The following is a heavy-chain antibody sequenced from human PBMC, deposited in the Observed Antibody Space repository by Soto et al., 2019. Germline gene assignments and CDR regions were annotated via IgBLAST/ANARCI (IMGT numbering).Heavy chain of an antibody. CDR2: ISYDGSNK. CDR1: GFTFSSYG. CDR3: AKNSPQWLEESLTSPYYYYGMDV. J-gene: IGHJ6*02. D-gene: IGHD6-19*01. V-gene: IGHV3-30*18. Sequence: QVQLVESGGGVVQPGRSLRLSCAASGFTFSSYGMHWVRQAPGKGLEWVAVISYDGSNKYYADSVKGRFTISRDNSKNTLYLQMNSLRAEDTAVYYCAKNSPQWLEESLTSPYYYYGMDVWGQGTTVTVSS.